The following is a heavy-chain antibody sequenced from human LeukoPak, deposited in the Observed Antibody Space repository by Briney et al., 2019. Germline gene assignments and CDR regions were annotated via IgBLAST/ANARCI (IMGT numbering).Heavy chain of an antibody. CDR2: NTAGDT. CDR3: AREGRYCTSASCYFDY. J-gene: IGHJ4*02. V-gene: IGHV3-13*01. D-gene: IGHD2-2*01. Sequence: PGGSLRLSCAASGFTFSSYDMHWVRQGTGKGLEWVSANTAGDTYYPGSVKGRFTISRENAKNSLYLQMNSLRAGDTAVYYCAREGRYCTSASCYFDYWGQETLVTVSS. CDR1: GFTFSSYD.